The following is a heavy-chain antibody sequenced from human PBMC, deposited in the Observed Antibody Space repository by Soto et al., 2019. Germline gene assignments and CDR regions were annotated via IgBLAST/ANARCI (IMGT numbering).Heavy chain of an antibody. CDR1: GYTFTSYS. J-gene: IGHJ6*02. CDR3: ASAYYYDSSGYYTYYGMDV. D-gene: IGHD3-22*01. V-gene: IGHV1-3*01. CDR2: INAGNGNT. Sequence: ASVKVSCKASGYTFTSYSMHWVRQAPGQRLEWMGWINAGNGNTKYSQKFQGRVTITRDTSASTAYMELSSLRSEDTAVYYCASAYYYDSSGYYTYYGMDVWGQGTTVTVSS.